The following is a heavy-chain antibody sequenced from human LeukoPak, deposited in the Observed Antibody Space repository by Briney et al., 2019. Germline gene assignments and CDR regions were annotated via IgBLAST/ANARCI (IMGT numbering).Heavy chain of an antibody. J-gene: IGHJ5*02. V-gene: IGHV4-59*01. CDR1: GGSISSYY. D-gene: IGHD2-2*03. CDR2: IYYSGST. Sequence: SETLSLTCTDSGGSISSYYWSWIRQPPGKGLEWIGYIYYSGSTNYNPSLKSRVTISVDTSKNQFSLKLSSVTAADTAVYYCARTLLDREGGDGWFDPWGQGTLVTVSS. CDR3: ARTLLDREGGDGWFDP.